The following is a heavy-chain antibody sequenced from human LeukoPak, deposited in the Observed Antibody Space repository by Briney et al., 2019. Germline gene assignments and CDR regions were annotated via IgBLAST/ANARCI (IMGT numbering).Heavy chain of an antibody. V-gene: IGHV3-23*01. CDR3: AKGRGDGYNWRFDY. D-gene: IGHD5-24*01. CDR1: GFRFSDYS. Sequence: PGGSLRLSCAASGFRFSDYSMNWVRQAPGKGLEWVSGISGSGGSTYYADSVKGRFTISRDNSKNTLYLQMSSLRAEDTAEYYCAKGRGDGYNWRFDYWGQGTLVTVSS. J-gene: IGHJ4*02. CDR2: ISGSGGST.